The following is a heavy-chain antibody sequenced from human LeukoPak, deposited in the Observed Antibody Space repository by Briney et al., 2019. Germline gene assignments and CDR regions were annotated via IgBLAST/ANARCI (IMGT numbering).Heavy chain of an antibody. J-gene: IGHJ4*02. D-gene: IGHD5-24*01. CDR3: STSNGYNLHFDY. Sequence: GGSLRLSCAASGFTFSSYAMSWVRQAPGKGLEWVSGISGSGDNTYYADSVKGRFTISRDNSKNTLYLQMNSLRAEDTAVYYCSTSNGYNLHFDYWGQGTLVTVSS. CDR2: ISGSGDNT. V-gene: IGHV3-23*01. CDR1: GFTFSSYA.